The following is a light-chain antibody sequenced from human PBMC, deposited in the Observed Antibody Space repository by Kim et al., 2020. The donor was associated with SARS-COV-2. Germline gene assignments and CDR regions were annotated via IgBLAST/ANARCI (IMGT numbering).Light chain of an antibody. CDR1: SSNIWAGYD. CDR3: QSYDSSLSEV. CDR2: GNS. V-gene: IGLV1-40*01. Sequence: GQMVTISCTGSSSNIWAGYDVHWYQQLPGTAPKLLLYGNSNRPSGVPDRFSGSKSGTSASLAITGLQAEDEADYYCQSYDSSLSEVFGGGTQLTVL. J-gene: IGLJ3*02.